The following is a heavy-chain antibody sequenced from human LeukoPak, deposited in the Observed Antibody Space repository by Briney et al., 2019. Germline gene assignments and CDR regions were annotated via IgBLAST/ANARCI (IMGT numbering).Heavy chain of an antibody. D-gene: IGHD3-10*01. CDR3: ARDSTITMVRGVRIFDY. Sequence: SETLSLTCTVSGGSISSGGYYWSWIRQHPGKGLEWIGYIYYSGSTYYNPSLKSRVTISVDTSKNQFSLKLSSVTAADTAVYYCARDSTITMVRGVRIFDYWGQGTLVTVSS. J-gene: IGHJ4*02. CDR1: GGSISSGGYY. V-gene: IGHV4-31*03. CDR2: IYYSGST.